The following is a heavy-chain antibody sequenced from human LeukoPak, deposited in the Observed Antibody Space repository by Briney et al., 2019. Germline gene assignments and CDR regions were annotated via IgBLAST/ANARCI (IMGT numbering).Heavy chain of an antibody. CDR3: ARHGRGGYSSSSWFDY. CDR1: GYSFTSYW. D-gene: IGHD6-6*01. J-gene: IGHJ4*02. V-gene: IGHV5-10-1*01. Sequence: GESLKISCKSSGYSFTSYWISWVRQMPGKGLEWMGRIDPSDSYTNYSPSFQGHVTISADRSISTAYLQWSSLKASDTAMYYCARHGRGGYSSSSWFDYWGQGTLVTVSS. CDR2: IDPSDSYT.